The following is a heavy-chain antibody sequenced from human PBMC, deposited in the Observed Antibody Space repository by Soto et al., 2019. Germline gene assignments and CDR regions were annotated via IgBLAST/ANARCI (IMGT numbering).Heavy chain of an antibody. D-gene: IGHD3-9*01. Sequence: QVQLVQSGAEVKEPGASVKVSCKASGYTFTSYGISWVRQAPGQGLEWMGWISAYNGNTNYAQKLQGRVTMTTDTSTSTAYMELRGLRSDDTAVSYCARVRERYFDWQTPFDYWGRGTLVTVSS. CDR1: GYTFTSYG. CDR2: ISAYNGNT. V-gene: IGHV1-18*01. J-gene: IGHJ4*02. CDR3: ARVRERYFDWQTPFDY.